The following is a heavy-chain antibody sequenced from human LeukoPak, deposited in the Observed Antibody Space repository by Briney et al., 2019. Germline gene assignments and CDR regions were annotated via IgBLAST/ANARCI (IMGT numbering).Heavy chain of an antibody. CDR2: IGAAGYYI. J-gene: IGHJ4*02. D-gene: IGHD6-13*01. CDR1: GFTFSSYA. CDR3: ARARGMALMYYFDY. V-gene: IGHV3-21*01. Sequence: GGSLRLSCSASGFTFSSYAMNWVRQAPGKGLEWVASIGAAGYYIYYADSVKGRFTISRDNAKNSLYLQMNSLRVEDTAVYYCARARGMALMYYFDYWGQGTLATVSS.